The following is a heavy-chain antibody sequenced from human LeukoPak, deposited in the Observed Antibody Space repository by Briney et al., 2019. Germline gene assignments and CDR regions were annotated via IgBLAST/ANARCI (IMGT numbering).Heavy chain of an antibody. J-gene: IGHJ4*02. CDR3: ARRGYDLWSGYRPPYFDY. Sequence: SETLSLTCAVYGGSFSGYYWSWIRQPPGKGLEWIGEINHSGSTNYNPSLKSRVTISVDTSKNQFSLRLSSVTAADTAVYYCARRGYDLWSGYRPPYFDYWGQGNLVTVSS. CDR1: GGSFSGYY. CDR2: INHSGST. V-gene: IGHV4-34*01. D-gene: IGHD3-3*01.